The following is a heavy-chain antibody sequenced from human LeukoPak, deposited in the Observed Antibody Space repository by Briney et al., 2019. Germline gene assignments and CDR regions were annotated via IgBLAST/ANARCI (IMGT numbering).Heavy chain of an antibody. Sequence: PSETLSLTCAVYGGSFSGYYWSWIRQPPGKGLEWIGEINHSGSTNYNPSLKSRVTISVDTSKNQFSLKLSSVTAADTAVYYCARHRIQLWSRGVPFDYWGQGTLVTVSS. J-gene: IGHJ4*02. CDR3: ARHRIQLWSRGVPFDY. CDR2: INHSGST. V-gene: IGHV4-34*01. CDR1: GGSFSGYY. D-gene: IGHD5-18*01.